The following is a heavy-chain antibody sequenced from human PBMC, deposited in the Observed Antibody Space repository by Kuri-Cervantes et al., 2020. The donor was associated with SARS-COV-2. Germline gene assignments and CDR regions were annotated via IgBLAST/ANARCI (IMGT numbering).Heavy chain of an antibody. CDR3: AKATLRYFDGGMDV. J-gene: IGHJ6*02. D-gene: IGHD3-9*01. CDR1: GYTFSSYA. V-gene: IGHV1-69*13. CDR2: IIPIFGTA. Sequence: SVKVSCKASGYTFSSYAISWVRQAPGQGLEWMGGIIPIFGTANYAQKFQGRVTITADESTSTAYMELSSLRSEDTAVYYCAKATLRYFDGGMDVWGQGTTVTVSS.